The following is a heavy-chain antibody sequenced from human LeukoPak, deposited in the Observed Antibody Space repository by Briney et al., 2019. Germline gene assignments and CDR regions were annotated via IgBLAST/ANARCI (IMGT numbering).Heavy chain of an antibody. J-gene: IGHJ5*02. D-gene: IGHD3-10*01. CDR3: GRGAYGSGSTNWFDP. Sequence: SETLALTCTVSGGSISSYYWSWIRQPAGKGLEWIGRIYSSGSTDYNSSLKSRVTMSVDTSKNQFSLKLSSVTAADTAVYYCGRGAYGSGSTNWFDPWGQGTLVTVSS. V-gene: IGHV4-4*07. CDR2: IYSSGST. CDR1: GGSISSYY.